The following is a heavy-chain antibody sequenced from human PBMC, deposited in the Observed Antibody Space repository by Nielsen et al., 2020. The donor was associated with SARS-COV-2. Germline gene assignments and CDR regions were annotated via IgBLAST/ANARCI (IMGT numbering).Heavy chain of an antibody. J-gene: IGHJ4*02. CDR2: ISSSSSYI. V-gene: IGHV3-21*01. CDR1: GFTFSSYS. CDR3: ARAAGHQFWSGFFN. D-gene: IGHD3-3*01. Sequence: GGSLRLSCAASGFTFSSYSMNWVRQAPGKGLEWVSSISSSSSYIYYADSVKGRFTIPRDNAKNSLYLQMNSLRAEDTAVYYCARAAGHQFWSGFFNWGQGTLVTVSS.